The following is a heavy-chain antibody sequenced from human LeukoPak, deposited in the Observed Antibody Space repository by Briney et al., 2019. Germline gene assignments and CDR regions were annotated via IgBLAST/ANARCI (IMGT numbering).Heavy chain of an antibody. V-gene: IGHV4-38-2*02. CDR2: ISHSGST. CDR3: AREVGGIRSVDH. J-gene: IGHJ4*02. D-gene: IGHD1-14*01. CDR1: GYSISSGYY. Sequence: PSETLSLTCTVSGYSISSGYYWGWIRQPPGKGLEWIGSISHSGSTHYSPSLQSRVTISSDTSKNQFSLKLSSVTAADTAVYYCAREVGGIRSVDHWGQGTLATVSS.